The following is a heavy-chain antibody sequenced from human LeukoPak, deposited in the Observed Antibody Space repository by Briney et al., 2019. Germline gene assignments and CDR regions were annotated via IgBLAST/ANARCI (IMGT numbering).Heavy chain of an antibody. V-gene: IGHV3-21*01. Sequence: GGSLRLSCAASEFTFSSYSMNWFRQAPGKGPEWVSSISTDSHYIYYADSVKGRFTISRDNARNSVYLQMNSLRVEDTAVYYCARTAGDYDGSGLDYWGQGTQVTVSS. CDR1: EFTFSSYS. D-gene: IGHD3-22*01. CDR2: ISTDSHYI. J-gene: IGHJ4*02. CDR3: ARTAGDYDGSGLDY.